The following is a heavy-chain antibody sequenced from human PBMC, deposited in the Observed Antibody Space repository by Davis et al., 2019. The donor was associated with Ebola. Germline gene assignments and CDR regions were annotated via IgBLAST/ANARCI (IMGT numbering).Heavy chain of an antibody. J-gene: IGHJ4*02. CDR3: ARGWLRGPFDY. CDR2: TYYNSKWNN. V-gene: IGHV6-1*01. D-gene: IGHD3-9*01. CDR1: GDSVSRSGAA. Sequence: HSQTLSLTCAISGDSVSRSGAAWIWIRQSPSRGLEWLGRTYYNSKWNNDYAVSVKSRITINPDTSRNHFSLQLNSVPPEDTAVYYCARGWLRGPFDYWGQGTLVTVSS.